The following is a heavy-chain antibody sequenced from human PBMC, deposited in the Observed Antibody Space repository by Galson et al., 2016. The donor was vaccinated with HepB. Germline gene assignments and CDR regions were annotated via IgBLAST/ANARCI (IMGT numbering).Heavy chain of an antibody. CDR2: IDSKTDGGTT. D-gene: IGHD3-22*01. CDR1: GFTFSDAW. Sequence: SLRLSCAASGFTFSDAWMSWVRQAPGKGLGWVGHIDSKTDGGTTNYAESMKSRFTISRNDSKNTLYLQVNTLKSEDTAQYYCARYYYDRSGSKGHDYWGQGTLVTVSS. CDR3: ARYYYDRSGSKGHDY. J-gene: IGHJ4*02. V-gene: IGHV3-15*04.